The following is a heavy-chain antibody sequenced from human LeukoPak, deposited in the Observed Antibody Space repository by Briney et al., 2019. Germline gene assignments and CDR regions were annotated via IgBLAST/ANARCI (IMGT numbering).Heavy chain of an antibody. D-gene: IGHD3-9*01. CDR2: INPTSGGT. CDR1: GYTFTGYY. CDR3: ARSPHILTGENFDY. Sequence: GASVKVSCKASGYTFTGYYLHWVRQAPGQGPEWMGWINPTSGGTNYAQKFQDRVTMTRDTSISTAYMELSRLRSDDTAVYYCARSPHILTGENFDYWGQGTLVTVSS. J-gene: IGHJ4*02. V-gene: IGHV1-2*02.